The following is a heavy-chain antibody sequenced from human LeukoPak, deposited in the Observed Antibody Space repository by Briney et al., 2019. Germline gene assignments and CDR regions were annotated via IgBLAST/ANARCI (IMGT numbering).Heavy chain of an antibody. V-gene: IGHV1-18*01. CDR3: ARVATYYYGSGSYGSGWFDP. J-gene: IGHJ5*02. CDR2: ISAYNGNT. CDR1: GYTFTSYG. Sequence: ASVKVSCKASGYTFTSYGISWVRQAPGQGLEWMGWISAYNGNTNYAQKLQGRVTMTTDTSTSTAYMELRSLRSDDTAVYYCARVATYYYGSGSYGSGWFDPWGQGTLVTASS. D-gene: IGHD3-10*01.